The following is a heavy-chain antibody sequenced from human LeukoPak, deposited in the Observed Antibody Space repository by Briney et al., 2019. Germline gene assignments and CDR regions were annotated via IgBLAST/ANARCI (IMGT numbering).Heavy chain of an antibody. CDR3: ARTPPGIMITFGGVIVTNYAFDI. CDR2: IYTSGST. J-gene: IGHJ3*02. Sequence: SETLSLTCAVYGGSFSGYYWSWIRQPAGKGLEWIGRIYTSGSTNYNPSLKSRVTMSVDTSKNQFSLKLSSVTAADTAVYYCARTPPGIMITFGGVIVTNYAFDIWGQGTMVTVSS. CDR1: GGSFSGYY. D-gene: IGHD3-16*02. V-gene: IGHV4-59*10.